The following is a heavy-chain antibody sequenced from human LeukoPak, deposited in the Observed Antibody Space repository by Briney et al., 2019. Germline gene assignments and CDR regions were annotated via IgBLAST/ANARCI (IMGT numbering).Heavy chain of an antibody. J-gene: IGHJ4*02. CDR2: INAYNGNT. V-gene: IGHV1-18*01. D-gene: IGHD3-3*01. CDR1: GYTFTSYG. CDR3: ARASPYRSGYYRY. Sequence: GASVKVSCKASGYTFTSYGISSVRQAAGQGREWMGWINAYNGNTNYAQKLKGRVTMTTDTSTSTAYMELRSLRSDDTGVYYCARASPYRSGYYRYWGQGTLVTVSS.